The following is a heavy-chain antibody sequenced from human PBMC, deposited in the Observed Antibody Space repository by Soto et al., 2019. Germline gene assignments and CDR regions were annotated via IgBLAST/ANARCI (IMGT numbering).Heavy chain of an antibody. V-gene: IGHV5-51*01. Sequence: GESLKISCKGSGYSFTSYWIGWVRQMPGKGLEWMGIIYPGDSDTRYSPSFQGQVTISADKSISTAYLQWSSLKASDTAMYYCARLSWVDGSGSYYAKPFDYWGQGTLVTVSS. CDR1: GYSFTSYW. D-gene: IGHD3-10*01. J-gene: IGHJ4*02. CDR3: ARLSWVDGSGSYYAKPFDY. CDR2: IYPGDSDT.